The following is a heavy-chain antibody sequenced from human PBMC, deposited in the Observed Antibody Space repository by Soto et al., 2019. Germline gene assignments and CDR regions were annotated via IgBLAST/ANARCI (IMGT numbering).Heavy chain of an antibody. V-gene: IGHV1-58*01. D-gene: IGHD1-1*01. Sequence: SVKVSCKASRFTFPSSAVQWVRQARGQRLEWIGWIVVGSGNTNSAQKFQERVTFTRDMSTSTVYMELSSLKFEDTAVYYCAADDMTTFIWGQGTLVTVSS. CDR3: AADDMTTFI. J-gene: IGHJ4*02. CDR1: RFTFPSSA. CDR2: IVVGSGNT.